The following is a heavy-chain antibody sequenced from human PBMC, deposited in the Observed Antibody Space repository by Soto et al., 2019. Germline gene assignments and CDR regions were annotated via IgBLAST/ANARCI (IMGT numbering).Heavy chain of an antibody. Sequence: GGSLRLSCAASGFTFSSYGMHWVRQAPGKGLEWVAVISYDGSNKYYADSVKGRFTISRDNSKNTLYLQMNSLRAEDTAVYYCAKVIRGVSHAFDIWGQGTMVT. V-gene: IGHV3-30*18. D-gene: IGHD2-8*01. J-gene: IGHJ3*02. CDR1: GFTFSSYG. CDR3: AKVIRGVSHAFDI. CDR2: ISYDGSNK.